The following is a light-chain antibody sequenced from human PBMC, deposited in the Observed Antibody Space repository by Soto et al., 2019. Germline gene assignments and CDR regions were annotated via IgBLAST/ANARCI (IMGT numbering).Light chain of an antibody. Sequence: QSALTQPPSASGSPGQSVAISCTGTTSDIGGYTFVSWYQQHPGKAPKLLIYDVNKRPSGVPDRFSGSKSGNTASLTVSVLQAEDEAYYYCSAHGGTNPYVFGTGTKVTVL. CDR2: DVN. CDR1: TSDIGGYTF. V-gene: IGLV2-8*01. J-gene: IGLJ1*01. CDR3: SAHGGTNPYV.